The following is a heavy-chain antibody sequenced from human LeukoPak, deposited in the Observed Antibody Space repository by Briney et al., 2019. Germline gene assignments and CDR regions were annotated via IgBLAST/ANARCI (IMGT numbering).Heavy chain of an antibody. CDR1: GGSISTYY. V-gene: IGHV4-59*01. Sequence: SGTLSLTCTVSGGSISTYYWSWIRQPPGKGLEWIGYIYYSGSTNYNPSLKSRVTMSADTSKNQFSLKVSSVTAADTAVYYCARGEYQLDYWGQGTLVTVSS. CDR2: IYYSGST. D-gene: IGHD2-2*01. CDR3: ARGEYQLDY. J-gene: IGHJ4*02.